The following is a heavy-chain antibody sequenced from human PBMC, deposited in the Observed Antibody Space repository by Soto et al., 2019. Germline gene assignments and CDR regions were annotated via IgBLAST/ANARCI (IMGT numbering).Heavy chain of an antibody. V-gene: IGHV3-73*01. CDR2: IRSKANDYAT. CDR3: VRHVGETYFDF. Sequence: LRLSCAASGFSFSDSAIQWVRQASGKGLEWVGRIRSKANDYATAYAASVKGRFTISRDDSKNTAYLQMNSLKTEDTAVYYCVRHVGETYFDFWGQGTLVTSPQ. CDR1: GFSFSDSA. J-gene: IGHJ4*02. D-gene: IGHD2-21*01.